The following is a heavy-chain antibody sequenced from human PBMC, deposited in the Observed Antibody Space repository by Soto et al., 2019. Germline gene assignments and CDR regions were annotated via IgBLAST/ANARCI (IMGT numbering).Heavy chain of an antibody. Sequence: SETLSLTCTVSGGSISSYYWSWIRQPPGKGLEWIGYIYYSGSTNYNPSLKSRVTISVDTSKNQFSLKLSSVTAADTAVYYCARYLVTYYYYYMDVWGKGTTVTVSS. CDR3: ARYLVTYYYYYMDV. J-gene: IGHJ6*03. D-gene: IGHD6-13*01. V-gene: IGHV4-59*01. CDR1: GGSISSYY. CDR2: IYYSGST.